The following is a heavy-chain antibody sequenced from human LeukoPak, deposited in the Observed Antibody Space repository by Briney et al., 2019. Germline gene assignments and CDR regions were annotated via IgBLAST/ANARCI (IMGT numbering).Heavy chain of an antibody. J-gene: IGHJ5*02. CDR1: GFTFSSYA. D-gene: IGHD6-13*01. V-gene: IGHV3-30*01. Sequence: PGGSLRLSCAASGFTFSSYAMHWVRQAPGKGLEWVAVISYDGSNKYYADSVKGRFTISRDNSKNTLYLQMNSLRAEDTAVYYCARSPGWSSWNWFDPWGQGTLVTVSS. CDR3: ARSPGWSSWNWFDP. CDR2: ISYDGSNK.